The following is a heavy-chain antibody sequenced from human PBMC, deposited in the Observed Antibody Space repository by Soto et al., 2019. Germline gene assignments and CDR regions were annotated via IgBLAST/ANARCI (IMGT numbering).Heavy chain of an antibody. J-gene: IGHJ4*02. CDR1: GFTFSNYW. CDR3: VRDSHGDY. V-gene: IGHV3-74*01. Sequence: EVQLVESGEGLVQPGGSLRLSCAGSGFTFSNYWMHWVRQAPGKGLEWVSRIDHDGPTDYADSVRGRFTISRDNAENTLYLQMNSLSPEDTAVYYCVRDSHGDYWGQGTLVTVSS. CDR2: IDHDGPT.